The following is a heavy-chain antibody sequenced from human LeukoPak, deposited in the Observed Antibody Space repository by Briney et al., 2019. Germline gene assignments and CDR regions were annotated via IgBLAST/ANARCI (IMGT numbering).Heavy chain of an antibody. D-gene: IGHD2-2*01. Sequence: GESLKISCKGSGYSFTSYWIGWVRQMPGKGLGWMGIIYPGGSDTRLSTSFQGQVTISADKSISTAYLQWSSLKASDTAMYYCARHIVVVPAANPILRYFDYWGQGTLVTVSS. CDR2: IYPGGSDT. CDR1: GYSFTSYW. CDR3: ARHIVVVPAANPILRYFDY. J-gene: IGHJ4*02. V-gene: IGHV5-51*01.